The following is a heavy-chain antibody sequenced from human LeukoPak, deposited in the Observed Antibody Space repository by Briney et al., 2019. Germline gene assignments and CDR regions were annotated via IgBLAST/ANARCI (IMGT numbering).Heavy chain of an antibody. D-gene: IGHD3-22*01. CDR2: IYYSEST. CDR3: ARGRCRNSGCRPYFDY. J-gene: IGHJ4*02. V-gene: IGHV4-59*01. Sequence: SETLSLNCTVSGDSISNYYWSWIRQPPGKGLEWIGYIYYSESTNYNPSLKGRVTISTDTSKSQFSLNLRSVTAEDTGIYYCARGRCRNSGCRPYFDYWGQGTQVTVSS. CDR1: GDSISNYY.